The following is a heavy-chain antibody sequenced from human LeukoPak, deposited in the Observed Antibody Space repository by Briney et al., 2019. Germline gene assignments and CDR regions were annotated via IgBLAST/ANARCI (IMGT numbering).Heavy chain of an antibody. V-gene: IGHV3-21*01. CDR1: GFTFSSYS. Sequence: GGSLRLSCAASGFTFSSYSTNWVRQAPGKGLERVSSISSNSSYIYYADSVKGRFTISRDNAKNSLYPQMNSLRAEDTAVYYCARDRLGATNVPDYWGQGTLVTVSS. D-gene: IGHD1-26*01. CDR2: ISSNSSYI. CDR3: ARDRLGATNVPDY. J-gene: IGHJ4*02.